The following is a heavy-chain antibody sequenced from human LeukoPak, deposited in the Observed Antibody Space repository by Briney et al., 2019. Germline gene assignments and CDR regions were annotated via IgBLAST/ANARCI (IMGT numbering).Heavy chain of an antibody. CDR2: IYPGDSDT. CDR1: GYIFTSYW. CDR3: ARHGYSGWNDEIP. D-gene: IGHD5-12*01. J-gene: IGHJ5*02. Sequence: GESLQISCKGSGYIFTSYWIGWVRQMPGKGLEWMGIIYPGDSDTRYSPSFQGQVTISADKSISTAYLQWSSLKASDTAMYYCARHGYSGWNDEIPWGQGTLVTVSS. V-gene: IGHV5-51*01.